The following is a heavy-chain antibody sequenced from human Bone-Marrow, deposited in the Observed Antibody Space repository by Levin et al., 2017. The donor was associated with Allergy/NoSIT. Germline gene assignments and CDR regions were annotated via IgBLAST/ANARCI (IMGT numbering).Heavy chain of an antibody. CDR1: GGSVSQKY. CDR3: AHHQYGDYIEN. CDR2: LYYSGNT. V-gene: IGHV4-59*02. Sequence: SETLSLTCNVSGGSVSQKYWSWIRQPPGKSLEWLGYLYYSGNTNYNPSFKSRVTISVDPAKNQFSLRLTSVTPADTAVYFCAHHQYGDYIENWGRGTPVTVSS. D-gene: IGHD4-17*01. J-gene: IGHJ4*02.